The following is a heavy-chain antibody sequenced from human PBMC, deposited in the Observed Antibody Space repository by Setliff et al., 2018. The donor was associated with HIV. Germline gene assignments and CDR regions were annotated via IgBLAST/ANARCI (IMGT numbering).Heavy chain of an antibody. CDR1: GGSIVIGGFY. CDR2: VYYTGKT. CDR3: ARDLHANYHVVDI. V-gene: IGHV4-31*03. Sequence: SETLSLTCSVSGGSIVIGGFYYSWIRHRPGKGLEWIGTVYYTGKTYYNPSRQSRLTMSADTSKNQFSLKMRSVTAADTAVYFCARDLHANYHVVDIWGPGTMVTVSS. D-gene: IGHD2-2*01. J-gene: IGHJ3*02.